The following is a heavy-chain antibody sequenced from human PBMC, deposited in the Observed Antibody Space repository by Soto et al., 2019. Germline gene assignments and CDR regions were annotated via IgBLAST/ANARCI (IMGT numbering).Heavy chain of an antibody. J-gene: IGHJ4*02. CDR3: AERGSGSYFDY. CDR1: GFTFSSYA. V-gene: IGHV3-23*01. D-gene: IGHD3-10*01. CDR2: ISGSGDST. Sequence: EVQLLESGGGLVQPGGSLRLSCAASGFTFSSYAMRWVRQAPGKGLEWVSAISGSGDSTYYADSVKGRFTISRDNSKNTLYLQMNSLRAEDTAVYYCAERGSGSYFDYWGQGTLVTVSS.